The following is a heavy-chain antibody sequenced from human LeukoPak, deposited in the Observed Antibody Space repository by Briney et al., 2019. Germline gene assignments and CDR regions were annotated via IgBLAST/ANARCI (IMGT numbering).Heavy chain of an antibody. D-gene: IGHD5-24*01. V-gene: IGHV3-30*03. CDR2: ISYDGSNK. Sequence: PGGSLRLSCAASGFTFSYYGMHWVRQAPGKGLEWVAVISYDGSNKYYADSVKGRFTISRDNSKNTLYLQMNSLRAEDTAVYYCARRTSRDGDTRNWFDPWGQGTLVTVSS. CDR3: ARRTSRDGDTRNWFDP. J-gene: IGHJ5*02. CDR1: GFTFSYYG.